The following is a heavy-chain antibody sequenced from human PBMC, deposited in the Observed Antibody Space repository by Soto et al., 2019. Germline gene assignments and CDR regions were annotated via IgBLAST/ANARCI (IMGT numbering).Heavy chain of an antibody. J-gene: IGHJ4*02. CDR2: ISAYNGNT. D-gene: IGHD3-3*01. V-gene: IGHV1-18*01. Sequence: QVQLVQSGAEVKKPGASVKVSCKASGYTFTSYGISWVRQAPGQGLEWMGWISAYNGNTNYPQKLQSRVTMTTDTSTSTAYMELRSLRSDDTAVYYCARDLSDYDFWSGYPTYDYWGQGTLVTVSS. CDR3: ARDLSDYDFWSGYPTYDY. CDR1: GYTFTSYG.